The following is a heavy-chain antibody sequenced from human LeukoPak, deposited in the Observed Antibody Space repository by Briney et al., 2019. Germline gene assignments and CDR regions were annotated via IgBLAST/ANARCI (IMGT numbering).Heavy chain of an antibody. CDR2: IKVYGDTT. V-gene: IGHV1-46*01. CDR3: ARESPSTFYFDY. J-gene: IGHJ4*02. D-gene: IGHD1-1*01. CDR1: GDTFTSFH. Sequence: ASVKVSCKASGDTFTSFHIHWVRQAPGQGLEYMGIIKVYGDTTIYAQRFQGRITMTRDTSTSTVYMELSSLNSEDTAVYYCARESPSTFYFDYWGQGTLVTVSS.